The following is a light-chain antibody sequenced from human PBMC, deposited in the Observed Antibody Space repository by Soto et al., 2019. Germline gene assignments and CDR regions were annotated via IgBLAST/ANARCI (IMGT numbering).Light chain of an antibody. V-gene: IGLV2-8*01. Sequence: QSALTQPPSASGSPGQSVTISCTGSSSDVGGYNYVSWYQQHPGKAPKLMIYDVSKRPSGVPDRFSGSKSGNTASLTVSGLQAEDEADYYCSSYAGSNLVLFGGGTKLTVL. CDR2: DVS. CDR3: SSYAGSNLVL. CDR1: SSDVGGYNY. J-gene: IGLJ2*01.